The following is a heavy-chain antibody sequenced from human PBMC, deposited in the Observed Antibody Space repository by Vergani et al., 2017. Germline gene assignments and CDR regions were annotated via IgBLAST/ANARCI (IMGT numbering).Heavy chain of an antibody. J-gene: IGHJ4*02. Sequence: EVQLVESGGGLVQPGRSLRLSCTASGFTFDDYAMHWVRQAPGKGLEWVSGISWNSGSIIYADSVKVRFTISRDNAKNSLYLQMNSLRAEDTALYYCAKDDRRGTIDYWGQGTLVTVSS. CDR2: ISWNSGSI. CDR1: GFTFDDYA. V-gene: IGHV3-9*01. CDR3: AKDDRRGTIDY.